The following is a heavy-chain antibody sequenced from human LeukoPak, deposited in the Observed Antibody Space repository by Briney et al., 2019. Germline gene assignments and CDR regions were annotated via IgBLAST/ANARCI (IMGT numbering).Heavy chain of an antibody. CDR1: GFTFSSYW. J-gene: IGHJ4*02. CDR2: IKQDGSEK. Sequence: GGSLRLSCAASGFTFSSYWMSWVRQAPGKGLEWVANIKQDGSEKYYVDSVKGRFTISRDNAKNSLYLQMNSLRAEDTAVYYCAREYPIYYGSGSFDYWGQGTLVTVSS. D-gene: IGHD3-10*01. V-gene: IGHV3-7*01. CDR3: AREYPIYYGSGSFDY.